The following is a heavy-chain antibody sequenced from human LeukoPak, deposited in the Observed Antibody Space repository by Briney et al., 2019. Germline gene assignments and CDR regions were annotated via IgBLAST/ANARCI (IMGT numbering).Heavy chain of an antibody. CDR2: ISWNSGSI. CDR3: AKDGGYYGDYANNWFDP. J-gene: IGHJ5*02. V-gene: IGHV3-9*01. Sequence: GRSLRLSCAASGFTFDDYAMHWVRQAPGKGLEWVSGISWNSGSIGYADSVEGRFTISRDNSKNTLYLQMNSLRAEDTAVYYCAKDGGYYGDYANNWFDPWGQGTLVTVSS. CDR1: GFTFDDYA. D-gene: IGHD4-17*01.